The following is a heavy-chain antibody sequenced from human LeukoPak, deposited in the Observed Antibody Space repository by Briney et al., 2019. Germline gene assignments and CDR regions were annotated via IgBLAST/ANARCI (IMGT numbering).Heavy chain of an antibody. D-gene: IGHD1-7*01. V-gene: IGHV3-30-3*01. Sequence: GGSLRLSCAASGFTFSSYAMHWVRQAPGKGLEWVAVISYDGSNKYYADSVKGRFTISRDNSKNTLYLQMSSLRAEDTAVYYCAKDERNWNYNLASQTYDWGQGTLVTASS. CDR2: ISYDGSNK. CDR1: GFTFSSYA. J-gene: IGHJ4*02. CDR3: AKDERNWNYNLASQTYD.